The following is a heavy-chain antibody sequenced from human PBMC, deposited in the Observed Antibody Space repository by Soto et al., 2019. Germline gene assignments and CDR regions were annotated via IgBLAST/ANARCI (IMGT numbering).Heavy chain of an antibody. J-gene: IGHJ4*02. CDR2: IYYSGNT. Sequence: PSETLSLTCAVSGGSISSGGFSWSWIRQSPWKGLELIGYIYYSGNTYYNPSLKSRVTISVDRSKNEFSLRLRSVTAAAPAVYYCSRASFIRKGYYDATDYYYLYYWGXRALVSVSS. D-gene: IGHD3-22*01. CDR1: GGSISSGGFS. V-gene: IGHV4-30-2*06. CDR3: SRASFIRKGYYDATDYYYLYY.